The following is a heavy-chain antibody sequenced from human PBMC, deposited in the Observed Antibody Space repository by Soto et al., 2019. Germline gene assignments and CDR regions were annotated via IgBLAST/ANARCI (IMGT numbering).Heavy chain of an antibody. Sequence: GGSLRLSCAASGFIFRDHYMEWVRQAPGKGLEWVDRIRNKAKSYTIAYAASVEGRFTISRDDSKNSLYLQMNSLKTEDTAVYYCVRGAPYIRYYRPVDFWGQGTLVTVAS. J-gene: IGHJ4*02. CDR2: IRNKAKSYTI. D-gene: IGHD4-4*01. CDR1: GFIFRDHY. CDR3: VRGAPYIRYYRPVDF. V-gene: IGHV3-72*01.